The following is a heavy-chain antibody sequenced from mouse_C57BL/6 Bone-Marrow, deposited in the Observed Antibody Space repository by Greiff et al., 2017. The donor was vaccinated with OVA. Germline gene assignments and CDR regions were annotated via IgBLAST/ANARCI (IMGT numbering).Heavy chain of an antibody. CDR3: AKHGNYGSFFDY. V-gene: IGHV5-6*02. CDR2: ISSGGSYI. J-gene: IGHJ2*01. D-gene: IGHD1-1*01. Sequence: EVKLVESGGDLVKPGGSLKLSCAASGFTFSSYGMSWVRQTPDKRLEWVATISSGGSYIYYPDTVKGRFTISRDNAKNTLYLQMSSLKSEDTAMYYCAKHGNYGSFFDYWGQGTTLTVSS. CDR1: GFTFSSYG.